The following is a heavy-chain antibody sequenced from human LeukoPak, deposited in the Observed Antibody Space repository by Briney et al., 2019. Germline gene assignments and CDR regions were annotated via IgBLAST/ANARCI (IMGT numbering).Heavy chain of an antibody. Sequence: SETLSLTCTVSGGSISSGSYYWSWIRQPAGKGLEWIGRIYTSGSTNYNPSLKSRVTISVDTSKNQFSLKLSSVTAADTAVYYCTRDGGQHLGVLNYWGQGTQVIVSS. J-gene: IGHJ4*02. CDR3: TRDGGQHLGVLNY. D-gene: IGHD2-2*01. CDR2: IYTSGST. V-gene: IGHV4-61*02. CDR1: GGSISSGSYY.